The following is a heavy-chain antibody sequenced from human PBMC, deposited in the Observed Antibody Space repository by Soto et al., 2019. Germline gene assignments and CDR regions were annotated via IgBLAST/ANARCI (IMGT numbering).Heavy chain of an antibody. J-gene: IGHJ6*03. CDR2: INPSGGST. V-gene: IGHV1-46*03. CDR3: ATASDPGDLPEDEYYYYMDV. CDR1: GYTFTSYY. Sequence: ASVKVSCKASGYTFTSYYMHWVRQAPGQGLEWMGIINPSGGSTSYAQKFQGRVTMTRDTSTSTVYMELSSLRSEDTAVYYCATASDPGDLPEDEYYYYMDVWGKGTTVTVSS. D-gene: IGHD3-10*01.